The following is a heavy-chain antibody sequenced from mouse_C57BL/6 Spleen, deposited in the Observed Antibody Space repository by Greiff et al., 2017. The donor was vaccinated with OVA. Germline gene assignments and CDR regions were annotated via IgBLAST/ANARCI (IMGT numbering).Heavy chain of an antibody. V-gene: IGHV14-2*01. D-gene: IGHD1-1*01. J-gene: IGHJ2*01. CDR3: ARDYYGSRGY. CDR2: IDPEDGET. Sequence: VQLQQSGAELVKPGASVKLSCTASGFNIKDYYMHWVKQRTEQGLEWIGRIDPEDGETKYAPKFQDKATITADTSSNTAYLQLSSLTSEDTAVYYCARDYYGSRGYWGQGTTLTVSS. CDR1: GFNIKDYY.